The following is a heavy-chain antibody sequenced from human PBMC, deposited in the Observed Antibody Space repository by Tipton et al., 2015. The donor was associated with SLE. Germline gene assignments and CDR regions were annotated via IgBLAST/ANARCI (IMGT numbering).Heavy chain of an antibody. Sequence: TLSLTCTVSGGSISSSSYYWGWIRQPPGKGLGWIGSIYYSGSTYYNPSLKSRVTISVDTSKNQFSLKLSSVTAADTAVYYCARGSIFEGAFDIWGQGTMVTVSS. J-gene: IGHJ3*02. D-gene: IGHD3-3*01. CDR2: IYYSGST. CDR1: GGSISSSSYY. CDR3: ARGSIFEGAFDI. V-gene: IGHV4-39*07.